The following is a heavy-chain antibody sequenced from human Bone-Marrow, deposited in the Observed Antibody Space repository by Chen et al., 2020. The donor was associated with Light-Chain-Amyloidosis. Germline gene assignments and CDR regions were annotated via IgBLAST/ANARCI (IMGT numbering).Heavy chain of an antibody. Sequence: SGPEVKKPGESMKISCKGHGYNFPNYWIGWVRQMPGKGLEWMGVIYPDDSDARYSPSFEGQVTISADKSITTAYLXWRSLKASDTAMYYCARRRDGYNFDYWGQGTLVTVSS. CDR1: GYNFPNYW. CDR3: ARRRDGYNFDY. V-gene: IGHV5-51*01. D-gene: IGHD5-12*01. CDR2: IYPDDSDA. J-gene: IGHJ4*02.